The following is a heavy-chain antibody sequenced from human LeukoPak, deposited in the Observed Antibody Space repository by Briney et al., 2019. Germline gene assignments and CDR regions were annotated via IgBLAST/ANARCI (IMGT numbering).Heavy chain of an antibody. V-gene: IGHV1-46*01. D-gene: IGHD1-14*01. CDR2: ITPSGGST. J-gene: IGHJ4*02. CDR3: ARGRNPRNIRYFDY. Sequence: IITPSGGSTSYAQKFQGRVTMTRDTSTSTVYMELSSLRSEDTAVYYCARGRNPRNIRYFDYWGQGTLVTVSS.